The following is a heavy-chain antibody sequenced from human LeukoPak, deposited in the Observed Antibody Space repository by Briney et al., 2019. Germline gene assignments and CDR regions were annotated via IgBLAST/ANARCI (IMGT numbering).Heavy chain of an antibody. V-gene: IGHV4-59*12. CDR3: ARGVMTTGGIDY. CDR1: GGSISSYY. Sequence: KPSQTLSLTCTVSGGSISSYYWSWIRQPPGKGLEWIGYIYYSGSTNYNPSLKSRVTISIDTSKNQFSLKLSSVTAADTAVYYCARGVMTTGGIDYWGQGTLVTVSS. J-gene: IGHJ4*02. CDR2: IYYSGST. D-gene: IGHD4-17*01.